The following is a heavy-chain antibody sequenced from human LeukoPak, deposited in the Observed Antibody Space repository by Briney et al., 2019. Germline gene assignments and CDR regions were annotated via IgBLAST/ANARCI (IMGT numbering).Heavy chain of an antibody. CDR2: INPNSGGT. CDR3: ARGAVAGTDLSGVDY. J-gene: IGHJ4*02. V-gene: IGHV1-2*02. CDR1: GYTFTGYY. Sequence: ASVKVSCKASGYTFTGYYMHWVRQAPGQGLEWMGWINPNSGGTNYAQKFQGRVTMTRDTSISTAYMELSRLRSDDTAVYYCARGAVAGTDLSGVDYWGQGTLVTVSS. D-gene: IGHD6-19*01.